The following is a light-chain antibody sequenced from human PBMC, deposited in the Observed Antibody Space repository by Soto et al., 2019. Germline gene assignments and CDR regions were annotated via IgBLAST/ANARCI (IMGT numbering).Light chain of an antibody. V-gene: IGLV2-23*03. Sequence: QSVLTQPASVSGSPGQSITISCTGTSSDVGSYNLVSWYQQHPGKAPKLMIYEGSKRPSGVSNRFSGSKSGNTASLTISGLQADDEADYYCCSYAGSSTFGFGGGTKLTVL. CDR2: EGS. CDR1: SSDVGSYNL. J-gene: IGLJ2*01. CDR3: CSYAGSSTFG.